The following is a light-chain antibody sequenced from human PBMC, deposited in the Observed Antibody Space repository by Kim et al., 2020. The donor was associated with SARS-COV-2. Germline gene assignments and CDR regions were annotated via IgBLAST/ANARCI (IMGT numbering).Light chain of an antibody. CDR2: KAS. V-gene: IGKV1-5*03. J-gene: IGKJ1*01. Sequence: DIQMTQSPSTLSASVGDRVTITCRASQSISSWLAWYQQKPGKAPKLLIYKASSLKSGVPSRFSGSGSGTEFTLTISSLQPDDFATYYCQQYNNYWTFGQGTKVDIK. CDR3: QQYNNYWT. CDR1: QSISSW.